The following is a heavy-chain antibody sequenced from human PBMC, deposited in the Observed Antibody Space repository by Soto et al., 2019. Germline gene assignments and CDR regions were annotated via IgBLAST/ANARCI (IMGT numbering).Heavy chain of an antibody. CDR2: ISGSVGNT. Sequence: GGSLRLSCAASGFTFSDYAMSWVRQTPGKGLEWVSTISGSVGNTYYADSVKGRFTISRDNSKNTLYLQMNSLRAEDAAIYYCAKDRTSWFQYYFDCWGQGTLVTVSS. V-gene: IGHV3-23*01. CDR3: AKDRTSWFQYYFDC. CDR1: GFTFSDYA. D-gene: IGHD6-13*01. J-gene: IGHJ4*02.